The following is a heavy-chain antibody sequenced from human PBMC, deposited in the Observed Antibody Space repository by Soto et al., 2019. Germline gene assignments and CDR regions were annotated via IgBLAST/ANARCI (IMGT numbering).Heavy chain of an antibody. Sequence: ASETLSLTCTVSGGSISSGDYYWSWIRQPPGKGLEWIGYIYYSGSTYYNPSLKSRVTISVDTSKNQFSLKLSSVTAADTAVYYCARLGERLLSSFDYWGQGTLVTVSS. CDR3: ARLGERLLSSFDY. D-gene: IGHD2-21*02. J-gene: IGHJ4*02. V-gene: IGHV4-30-4*01. CDR2: IYYSGST. CDR1: GGSISSGDYY.